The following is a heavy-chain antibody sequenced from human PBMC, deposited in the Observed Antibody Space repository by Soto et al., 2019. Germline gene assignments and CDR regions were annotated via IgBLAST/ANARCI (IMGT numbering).Heavy chain of an antibody. Sequence: ASVKVSCKASGYTFTSYGISWVRQAPGQGLEWMGWISAYNGNTNCAQKLQGRVTMTTDTSTSTAYMELRSLRSDDTAVYYCARVSGYCTNGVCSHDAFDIWGQGTMVTVSS. V-gene: IGHV1-18*01. CDR3: ARVSGYCTNGVCSHDAFDI. CDR1: GYTFTSYG. J-gene: IGHJ3*02. CDR2: ISAYNGNT. D-gene: IGHD2-8*01.